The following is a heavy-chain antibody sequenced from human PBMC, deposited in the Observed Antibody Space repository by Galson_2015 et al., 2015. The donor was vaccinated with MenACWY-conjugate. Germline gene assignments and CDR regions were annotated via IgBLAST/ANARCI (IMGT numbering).Heavy chain of an antibody. J-gene: IGHJ3*02. CDR3: VKETGGSDCYMGPRAFDM. V-gene: IGHV3-9*01. D-gene: IGHD2-21*02. CDR2: LSWTTFTI. Sequence: SLRLSCAVSDLTFEDSGMHWVRQAPGTGLEWVSGLSWTTFTIAYADSVKGRFTVSRDNDKNSLYLQMNSLREEDTASYDCVKETGGSDCYMGPRAFDMWGRGTLVIVSS. CDR1: DLTFEDSG.